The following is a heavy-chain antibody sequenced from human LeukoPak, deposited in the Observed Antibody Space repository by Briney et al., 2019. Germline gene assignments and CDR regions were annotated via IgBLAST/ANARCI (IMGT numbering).Heavy chain of an antibody. V-gene: IGHV3-30*18. CDR1: GFTFSSYG. D-gene: IGHD6-19*01. CDR3: AKDPRDAVAGIRSWFDP. J-gene: IGHJ5*02. Sequence: GGSLRLSCAASGFTFSSYGMHWVRQAPGKGLEWVAVISYDGSNKYYADFVKGRFTISRDNSKNTLYLQMNSLRAEDTAVYYCAKDPRDAVAGIRSWFDPWGQGTLVTVSS. CDR2: ISYDGSNK.